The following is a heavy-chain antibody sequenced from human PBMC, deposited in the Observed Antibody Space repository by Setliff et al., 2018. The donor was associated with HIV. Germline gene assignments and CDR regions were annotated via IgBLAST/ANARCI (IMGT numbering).Heavy chain of an antibody. CDR3: TRASCTSPACPDDAFDI. D-gene: IGHD2-2*01. V-gene: IGHV3-72*01. Sequence: GGSLRLSCAASGFTFSDHYMDWVRQAPGEGLEWVGRIRNKPYGYSTEYAASVKGRFTISRDDSENSLYLQMHSLKTEDTAVYYCTRASCTSPACPDDAFDIWGQGTMVT. J-gene: IGHJ3*02. CDR2: IRNKPYGYST. CDR1: GFTFSDHY.